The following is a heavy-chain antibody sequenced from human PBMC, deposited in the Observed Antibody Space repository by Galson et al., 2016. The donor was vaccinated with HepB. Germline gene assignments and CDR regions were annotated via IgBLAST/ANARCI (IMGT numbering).Heavy chain of an antibody. Sequence: PALVKPTQTLTLTCTFSGFSLTTSGVGVGWIRQTPGKALEWLALVYWDNDKRYSPSLKNRLTITKDTSKSQVVLTMTSMDPVDTATYYCAHRQPPPYSTSWYLCPSWNWGQGTLITVSS. CDR3: AHRQPPPYSTSWYLCPSWN. CDR2: VYWDNDK. D-gene: IGHD6-13*01. J-gene: IGHJ4*02. V-gene: IGHV2-5*02. CDR1: GFSLTTSGVG.